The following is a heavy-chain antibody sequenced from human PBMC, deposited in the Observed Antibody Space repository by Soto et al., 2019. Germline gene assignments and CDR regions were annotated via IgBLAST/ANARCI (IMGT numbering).Heavy chain of an antibody. D-gene: IGHD4-4*01. CDR1: GGSINSGGYY. Sequence: SETLSLTCTVSGGSINSGGYYWSWIRQPPGKGPEWIGNIHYSGSTNYNPSLKSRVTISVDTSKNQFSLRLSSVTAAETAVYYCARHSYYSNPLRFDPWGQGTLVTVSS. CDR3: ARHSYYSNPLRFDP. J-gene: IGHJ5*02. V-gene: IGHV4-61*08. CDR2: IHYSGST.